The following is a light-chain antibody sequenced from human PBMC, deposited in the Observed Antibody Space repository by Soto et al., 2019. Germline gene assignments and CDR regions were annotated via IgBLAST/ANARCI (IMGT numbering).Light chain of an antibody. Sequence: EIVMTQSPATLSVSPGERATLSCRASQSVSSTYLAWYQQKHGQAPRLLIYGASSRATGIPDRFSGSGSGTDFTLTIGRLEPEDFAVYYCQQYGSSGTFGQGTKVDI. CDR3: QQYGSSGT. J-gene: IGKJ1*01. CDR1: QSVSSTY. V-gene: IGKV3-20*01. CDR2: GAS.